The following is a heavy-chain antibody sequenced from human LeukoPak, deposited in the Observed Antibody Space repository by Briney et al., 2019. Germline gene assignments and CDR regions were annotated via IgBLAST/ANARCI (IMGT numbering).Heavy chain of an antibody. CDR1: GFSLSGYW. V-gene: IGHV3-7*01. D-gene: IGHD5-12*01. J-gene: IGHJ4*02. CDR3: ARGGYSFDY. Sequence: GGSLRLSCVGSGFSLSGYWMSWVRQAPGKGLEWVARLHADGSEYSYVGSEKGRFTISGDNAKNSLYLQMNSLRVDDTAVYYCARGGYSFDYLGQGTLVTVSS. CDR2: LHADGSEY.